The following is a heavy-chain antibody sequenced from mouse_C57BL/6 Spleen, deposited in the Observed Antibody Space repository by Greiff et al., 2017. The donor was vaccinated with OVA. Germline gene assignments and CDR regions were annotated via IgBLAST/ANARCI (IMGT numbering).Heavy chain of an antibody. Sequence: VQLQQPGAELVRPGSSVKLSCKASGYTFTSYWMDWVKQRPGQGLEWIGNIYPSDSETHYNQKFKDKATLTVDKSSSTAYMQLSSLTSEDSAVYYCARRYGYDHFDYWGQGTTLTVSS. CDR3: ARRYGYDHFDY. D-gene: IGHD2-2*01. CDR2: IYPSDSET. V-gene: IGHV1-61*01. CDR1: GYTFTSYW. J-gene: IGHJ2*01.